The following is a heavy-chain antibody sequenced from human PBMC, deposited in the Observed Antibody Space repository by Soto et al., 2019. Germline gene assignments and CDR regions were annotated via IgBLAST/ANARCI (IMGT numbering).Heavy chain of an antibody. CDR2: ISAYNGNT. CDR3: AREGYCSSTSCYARYYYYYGMDV. V-gene: IGHV1-18*01. CDR1: GYTFTSYG. D-gene: IGHD2-2*01. J-gene: IGHJ6*02. Sequence: QVKLVQSGAEVKKPGASVKVSCKASGYTFTSYGISWVRQAPGQGLEWMGWISAYNGNTNYAQKLQGRVTMTTDTSTSTAYMELRSLRSDDTAVYYCAREGYCSSTSCYARYYYYYGMDVWGQGTTVTVSS.